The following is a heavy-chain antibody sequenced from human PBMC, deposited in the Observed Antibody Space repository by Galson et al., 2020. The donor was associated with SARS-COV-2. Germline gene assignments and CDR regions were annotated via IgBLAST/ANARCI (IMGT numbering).Heavy chain of an antibody. CDR2: VYNRGNT. Sequence: SETLSLTCNVSGGPMSSYYWSWIRQSAGKGLEWIGRVYNRGNTNYNPSLKSRVTMSVDTSKNQFSLKLTSVTAADTAVYYCASGHYYGLGSLYEEPPDYWGQGTLVTVSS. V-gene: IGHV4-4*07. CDR1: GGPMSSYY. J-gene: IGHJ4*02. CDR3: ASGHYYGLGSLYEEPPDY. D-gene: IGHD3-10*01.